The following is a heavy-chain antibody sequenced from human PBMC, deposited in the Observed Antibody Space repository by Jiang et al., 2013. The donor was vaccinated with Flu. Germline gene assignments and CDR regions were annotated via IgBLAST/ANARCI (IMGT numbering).Heavy chain of an antibody. CDR3: ARAERLQKKGRFDY. D-gene: IGHD6-25*01. Sequence: LLKPSETLSLTCAVYGGSFSGYYWSWIRQPPGKGLEWIGEINHSGSTNYNPSLKSRVTISVDTSKNQFSLKLSSVTAADTAVYYCARAERLQKKGRFDYWGQGTLVTVSS. V-gene: IGHV4-34*01. J-gene: IGHJ4*02. CDR2: INHSGST. CDR1: GGSFSGYY.